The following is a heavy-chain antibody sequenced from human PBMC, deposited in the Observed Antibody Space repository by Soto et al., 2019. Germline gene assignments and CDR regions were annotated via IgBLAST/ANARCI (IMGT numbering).Heavy chain of an antibody. CDR1: GYTFISYG. J-gene: IGHJ6*02. V-gene: IGHV1-18*04. CDR2: MSAFTGKA. Sequence: ASVKVSCKASGYTFISYGISWVRQAPGQGLEWVGWMSAFTGKADYAQIFQDRVTMTTDTSTSTAYMELRSLRSDDTAVYYCARDIAAAGYYYGMDVWGQGTTVTVSS. CDR3: ARDIAAAGYYYGMDV. D-gene: IGHD6-13*01.